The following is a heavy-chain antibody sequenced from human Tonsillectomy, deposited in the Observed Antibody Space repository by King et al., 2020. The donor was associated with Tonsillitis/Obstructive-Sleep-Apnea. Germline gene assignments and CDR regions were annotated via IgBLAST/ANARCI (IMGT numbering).Heavy chain of an antibody. D-gene: IGHD5-18*01. CDR3: AMESGIQLWSTPPDAFDI. CDR2: ISYDGSNK. CDR1: GFTFSNYA. Sequence: QLVQSGGGVVQPGRSLTLSCAASGFTFSNYAMHWVRQAPGKGLEWVAVISYDGSNKYYADSVKGRFTISRDNSKNTLYLQMNSLRAEDTAVYYCAMESGIQLWSTPPDAFDIWGQGTMVTVSS. J-gene: IGHJ3*02. V-gene: IGHV3-30-3*01.